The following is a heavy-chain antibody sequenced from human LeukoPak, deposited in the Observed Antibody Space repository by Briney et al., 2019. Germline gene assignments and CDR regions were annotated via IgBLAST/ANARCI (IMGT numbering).Heavy chain of an antibody. V-gene: IGHV3-48*02. CDR3: ARDTEHLYFVFDY. CDR2: ISRSGSTI. J-gene: IGHJ4*02. D-gene: IGHD2-2*02. CDR1: GFTFSRYS. Sequence: PGGSLRLSCAASGFTFSRYSMNWVRQAPGKGLEWVSYISRSGSTIYYADSVKGRFTISRDNAKNSLYLQMNSLRDEDTAVCYCARDTEHLYFVFDYWGQGTLVTVSS.